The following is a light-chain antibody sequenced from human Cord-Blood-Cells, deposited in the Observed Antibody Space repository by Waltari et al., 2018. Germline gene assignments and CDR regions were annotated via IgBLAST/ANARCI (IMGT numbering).Light chain of an antibody. J-gene: IGKJ2*01. Sequence: EIVLTQSPATLSLSPGERATLSCRASQGVSSYLAWYQQKPGQAPRLLLYEASNRATGIPARFSGSGSGTDFTLTISSLEPEDFAVYYCQQRSNWPTFGQGTKLEIK. CDR3: QQRSNWPT. CDR1: QGVSSY. V-gene: IGKV3-11*01. CDR2: EAS.